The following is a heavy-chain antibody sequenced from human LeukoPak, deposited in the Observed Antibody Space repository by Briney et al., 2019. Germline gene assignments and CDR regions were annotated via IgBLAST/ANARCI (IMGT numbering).Heavy chain of an antibody. CDR3: ARVRPGSSGSYYRTS. J-gene: IGHJ4*02. V-gene: IGHV3-11*04. Sequence: GGSLRLSCAASGFTFSSYAMSWIRQAPGKGLEWVSYITSGGGFKYYADSVKGRFSISRDDSKNSVFLQMNSLRVEDTAVYYCARVRPGSSGSYYRTSWGQGTLVTVSS. CDR2: ITSGGGFK. CDR1: GFTFSSYA. D-gene: IGHD3-22*01.